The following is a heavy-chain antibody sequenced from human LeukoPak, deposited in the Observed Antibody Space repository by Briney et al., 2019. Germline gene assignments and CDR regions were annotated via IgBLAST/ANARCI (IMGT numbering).Heavy chain of an antibody. V-gene: IGHV1-46*01. CDR2: INPSGGST. J-gene: IGHJ3*02. CDR3: ATDRGAHAFDI. CDR1: GYTFTGYY. D-gene: IGHD3-10*01. Sequence: ASVKVSCKASGYTFTGYYMHWVRQAPGQGLEWMGIINPSGGSTSYAQKFQGRVTMTRDTSTSTVYMELSSLRSEDTAVYYCATDRGAHAFDIWGQGTMVTVSS.